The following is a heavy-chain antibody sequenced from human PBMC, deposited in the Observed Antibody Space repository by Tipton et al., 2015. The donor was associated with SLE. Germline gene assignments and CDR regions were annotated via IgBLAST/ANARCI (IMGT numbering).Heavy chain of an antibody. Sequence: TLSLTCTVSGGSISSYYWSWIRQPPGKGLEWIGEINHSGSTNYNPSLKSRVTISVDTSKNQFSLKLSSVTAADTAVYYCARETVTKDAFDIWGQGTMVTVSS. CDR1: GGSISSYY. CDR3: ARETVTKDAFDI. J-gene: IGHJ3*02. CDR2: INHSGST. D-gene: IGHD4-23*01. V-gene: IGHV4-34*01.